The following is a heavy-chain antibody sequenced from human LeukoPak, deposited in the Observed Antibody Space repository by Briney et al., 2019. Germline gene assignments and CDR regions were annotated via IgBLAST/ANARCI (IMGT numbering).Heavy chain of an antibody. V-gene: IGHV3-30*02. J-gene: IGHJ4*02. Sequence: GGSLRLSCAASGFTFSSYGMHWVRQAPGKGLEWVAFIRYDGSNKYYADSVKGRFTVSRDNSKNTLHLQMNSLRAEDTAVYYCAKTPLGYCSSTSCPRLYFEYWGQGTLVTVSS. CDR2: IRYDGSNK. D-gene: IGHD2-2*01. CDR1: GFTFSSYG. CDR3: AKTPLGYCSSTSCPRLYFEY.